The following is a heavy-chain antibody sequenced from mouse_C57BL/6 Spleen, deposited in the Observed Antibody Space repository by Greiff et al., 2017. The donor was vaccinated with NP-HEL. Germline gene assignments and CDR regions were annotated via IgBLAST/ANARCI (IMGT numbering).Heavy chain of an antibody. CDR1: GFTFSSYG. CDR3: ARHGGAYYSNTWFAY. Sequence: EVQLVESGGDLVKPGGSLKLSCAASGFTFSSYGMSWVRQTPDKRLEWVATISSGGSSTYYPASVKGRFTISRDNAKNTLYLQMSSLKSEDTAMYYCARHGGAYYSNTWFAYWGQGTLVTVSA. J-gene: IGHJ3*01. V-gene: IGHV5-6*01. CDR2: ISSGGSST. D-gene: IGHD2-5*01.